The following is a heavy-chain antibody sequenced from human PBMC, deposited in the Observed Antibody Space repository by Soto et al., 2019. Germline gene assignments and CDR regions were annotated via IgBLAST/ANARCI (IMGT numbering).Heavy chain of an antibody. CDR3: AKHVNSPSSGWSYCAP. CDR1: GDSFSSSDYY. Sequence: PSQTLSLTCTVSGDSFSSSDYYWGWIRQPPGKGLEWVGTVSYSGRLYNNPSLESRVAISVDTSKNQFSLKLRSVTAADSAISYCAKHVNSPSSGWSYCAPWGQGTLVTVSS. V-gene: IGHV4-39*01. J-gene: IGHJ5*02. CDR2: VSYSGRL. D-gene: IGHD6-13*01.